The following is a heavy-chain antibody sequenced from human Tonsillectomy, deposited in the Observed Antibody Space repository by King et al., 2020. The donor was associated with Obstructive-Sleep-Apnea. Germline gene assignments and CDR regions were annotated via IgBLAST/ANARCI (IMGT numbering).Heavy chain of an antibody. CDR2: INHSGST. CDR1: GGSFSGYY. V-gene: IGHV4-34*01. Sequence: VQLQQWGAGLLKPSETLSLTCAVYGGSFSGYYWSWIRQPPGKGLEWIGEINHSGSTNYNPSLKSRVTISVDTSKNQFSLKLSSVTAADTAVYYCARGRGIAVVRNWFDPWGQGTLVTVSS. D-gene: IGHD6-19*01. J-gene: IGHJ5*02. CDR3: ARGRGIAVVRNWFDP.